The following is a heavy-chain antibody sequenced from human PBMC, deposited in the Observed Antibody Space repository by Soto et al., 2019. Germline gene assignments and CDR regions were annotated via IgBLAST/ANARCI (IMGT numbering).Heavy chain of an antibody. D-gene: IGHD2-15*01. V-gene: IGHV4-59*08. CDR3: ARSLGYCSGGSCYYNSSDP. J-gene: IGHJ5*02. CDR1: GGSISSYY. CDR2: IYYSGST. Sequence: SETLSLTCTVSGGSISSYYWSWIRQPPGKGLEWIGYIYYSGSTNYNPSLKSRVTISVDTSKNQFSLKLSSVTAADTAVYYCARSLGYCSGGSCYYNSSDPWGQGTLVTVSS.